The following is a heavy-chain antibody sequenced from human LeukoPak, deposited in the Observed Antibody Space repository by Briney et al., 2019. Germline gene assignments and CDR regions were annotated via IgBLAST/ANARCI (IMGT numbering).Heavy chain of an antibody. V-gene: IGHV4-61*02. J-gene: IGHJ4*02. CDR1: GGSISSGSYY. Sequence: PSQTLSLTCTVSGGSISSGSYYWSWIRQPPGKGLEWIGRIYTSGSTNYNPSLKSRVTISVDTSKNQFSLKLSSVTAADTAVYYCARGGTAMGTFDYWGQGTLVTVSS. D-gene: IGHD5-18*01. CDR2: IYTSGST. CDR3: ARGGTAMGTFDY.